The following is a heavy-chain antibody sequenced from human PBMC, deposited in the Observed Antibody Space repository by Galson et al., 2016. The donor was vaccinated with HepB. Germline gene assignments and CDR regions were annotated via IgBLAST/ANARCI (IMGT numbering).Heavy chain of an antibody. CDR3: VEQRKGAPYGMDV. CDR2: TYYRSKWYN. J-gene: IGHJ6*02. Sequence: CAIPGDSVSSNSAAWNLISQSPSRGLEWLGRTYYRSKWYNDDAVSVKSRIIVNPDTSKNQFSLQLNSVTPEDTAVYYCVEQRKGAPYGMDVWGQGTTVTVSS. V-gene: IGHV6-1*01. CDR1: GDSVSSNSAA. D-gene: IGHD1/OR15-1a*01.